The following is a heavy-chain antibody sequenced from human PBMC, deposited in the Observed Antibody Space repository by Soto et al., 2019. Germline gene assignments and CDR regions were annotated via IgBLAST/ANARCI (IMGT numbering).Heavy chain of an antibody. V-gene: IGHV3-21*01. D-gene: IGHD5-12*01. CDR2: IGDSSSYT. CDR3: ASDQRYLRRGYSDY. J-gene: IGHJ4*02. CDR1: GFSFSSHS. Sequence: EVQLVDSGGGLVKPGGSLRLSCEASGFSFSSHSMNWVRQAPGKGLEWVASIGDSSSYTYYADSVKGRFTISRDNAKNSLYLQMNSLRAEDTAVYYCASDQRYLRRGYSDYWGQGTLVAVSS.